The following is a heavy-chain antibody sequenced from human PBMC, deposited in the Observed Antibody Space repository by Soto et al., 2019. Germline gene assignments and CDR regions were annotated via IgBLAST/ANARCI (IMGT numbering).Heavy chain of an antibody. CDR1: GGSISSYY. CDR3: ARRVGATPAQSIEDY. J-gene: IGHJ4*02. D-gene: IGHD1-26*01. Sequence: SETLSLTCTVSGGSISSYYWSWIRQPPGKGLEWIGYIYYSGSTNYNPSLKSRVTISVDTSKNQFSLKLSSVTAADTAVYYCARRVGATPAQSIEDYWGQGTLVTVSS. CDR2: IYYSGST. V-gene: IGHV4-59*08.